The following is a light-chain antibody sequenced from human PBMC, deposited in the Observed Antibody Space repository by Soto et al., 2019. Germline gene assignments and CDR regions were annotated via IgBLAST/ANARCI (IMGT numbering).Light chain of an antibody. CDR3: QQYGSSVT. Sequence: EIVLTQSPGTLSLSPGERATLSCRASQSVSSNYLAWYQQKPGQAPSLLIYDASSRATGIPDRLSGSGSGTDFTLAISRLEPEDFAVYYCQQYGSSVTFGQGTRLEIK. CDR1: QSVSSNY. V-gene: IGKV3-20*01. CDR2: DAS. J-gene: IGKJ5*01.